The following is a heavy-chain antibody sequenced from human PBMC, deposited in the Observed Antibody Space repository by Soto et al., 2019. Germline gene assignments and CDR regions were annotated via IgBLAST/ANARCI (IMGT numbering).Heavy chain of an antibody. CDR1: GFTFSSYS. Sequence: GGSLRLSCAASGFTFSSYSMNWVRQAPGEGLEWVSSISSSSSYIYYADSVKGRFTISRDNAKNSLYLQMNSLRAEDTAVYYCAREGVAGGPDGMDVWGQGTTVTVSS. CDR2: ISSSSSYI. J-gene: IGHJ6*02. CDR3: AREGVAGGPDGMDV. D-gene: IGHD6-19*01. V-gene: IGHV3-21*01.